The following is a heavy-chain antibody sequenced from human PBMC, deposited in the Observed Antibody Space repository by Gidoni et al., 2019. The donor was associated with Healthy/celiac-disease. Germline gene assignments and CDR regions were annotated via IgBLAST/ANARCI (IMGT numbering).Heavy chain of an antibody. J-gene: IGHJ6*02. CDR3: AKSEYCSSTSCYPANYYYYYGMDV. CDR1: GFTFSSYA. Sequence: EVQLLESGGGLVQPGGSLRLSCAASGFTFSSYAMSWVRQAPGKGLAWVSAISGSGGSTYYADSVKGRFTISRDNSKNTLYLQMNSLRAEDTAVYYCAKSEYCSSTSCYPANYYYYYGMDVWGQGTTVTVSS. V-gene: IGHV3-23*01. D-gene: IGHD2-2*01. CDR2: ISGSGGST.